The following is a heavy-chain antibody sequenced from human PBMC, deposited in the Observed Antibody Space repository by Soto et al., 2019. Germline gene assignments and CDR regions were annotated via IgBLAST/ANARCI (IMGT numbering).Heavy chain of an antibody. J-gene: IGHJ3*02. CDR1: GFTVSSNY. CDR2: IYSGGST. Sequence: GGSLRLSCAAPGFTVSSNYMSWVRQAPGKGLEWVSVIYSGGSTYYADSVKGRFTISRDNSKNTLYLQMNSLRAEDTAVYYCARDVGRYGGSDDFDIWGQGTMVTVSS. D-gene: IGHD2-15*01. CDR3: ARDVGRYGGSDDFDI. V-gene: IGHV3-53*01.